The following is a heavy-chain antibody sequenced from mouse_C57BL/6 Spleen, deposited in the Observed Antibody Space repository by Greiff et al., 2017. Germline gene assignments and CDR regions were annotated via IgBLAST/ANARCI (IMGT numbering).Heavy chain of an antibody. Sequence: VQLQQPGAELVKPGASVQLSCKASGYTFTSYWMHWVKQRPGQGLEWIGMIHPNSGSTNYNEKFKSKATLTVDKSSSTAYMQLSSLTSEDSSVYDGARDYYGSSWGYFDVWGTGATGTVSS. V-gene: IGHV1-64*01. CDR1: GYTFTSYW. D-gene: IGHD1-1*01. CDR2: IHPNSGST. CDR3: ARDYYGSSWGYFDV. J-gene: IGHJ1*03.